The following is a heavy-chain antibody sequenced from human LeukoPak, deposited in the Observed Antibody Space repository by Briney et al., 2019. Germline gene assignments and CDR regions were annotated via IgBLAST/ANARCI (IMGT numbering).Heavy chain of an antibody. Sequence: GGSLRLSCVASGFTFSSYGMHWVRQAPGKGLEWVAVIWYDGSNKYYADSVKGRFTISRDNSKNTLYLQMNSLRAEDTAVYYCARDLETLALTTPVGYWGQGTLVTVSS. CDR1: GFTFSSYG. D-gene: IGHD3-22*01. CDR2: IWYDGSNK. V-gene: IGHV3-33*01. J-gene: IGHJ4*02. CDR3: ARDLETLALTTPVGY.